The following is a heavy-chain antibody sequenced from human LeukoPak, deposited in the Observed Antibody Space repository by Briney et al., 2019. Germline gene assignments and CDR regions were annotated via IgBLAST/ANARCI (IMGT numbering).Heavy chain of an antibody. J-gene: IGHJ4*02. D-gene: IGHD2/OR15-2a*01. CDR1: GFTFSDYA. CDR3: AKLQNLNSDY. Sequence: LPGGSLRLSCAASGFTFSDYAMNWVRQAPGKGLEWVSTISGSGGNTYYAGSVKGRFTISRDNSKNTLYLQMNSLRAEDTAVYYCAKLQNLNSDYWGQGTLVTVSS. CDR2: ISGSGGNT. V-gene: IGHV3-23*01.